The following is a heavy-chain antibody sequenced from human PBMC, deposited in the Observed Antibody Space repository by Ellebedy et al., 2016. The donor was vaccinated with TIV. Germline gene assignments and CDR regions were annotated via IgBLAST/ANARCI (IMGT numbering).Heavy chain of an antibody. Sequence: SETLSLTXTVSGGSISSGDYYWSWIRQPPGKGLEWIGYIYYSGSTYYNPSLKSRVTISVDTSKNQFSLKLSSVTAADTAVYYCARDRGSYYGSGNRREEEAWFDPWGQGTLVTVSS. D-gene: IGHD3-10*01. CDR3: ARDRGSYYGSGNRREEEAWFDP. J-gene: IGHJ5*02. V-gene: IGHV4-30-4*01. CDR2: IYYSGST. CDR1: GGSISSGDYY.